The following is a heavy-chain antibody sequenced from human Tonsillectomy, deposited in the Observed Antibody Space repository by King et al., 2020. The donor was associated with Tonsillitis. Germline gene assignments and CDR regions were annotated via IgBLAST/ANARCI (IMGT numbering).Heavy chain of an antibody. Sequence: QLQESGPRLVKPSETLSLTCTVSGGSISSTNYCWGWIRQPPGKGLEWTGSICYSGSTYYNQSLKSRVSISEDTSKNQFSLKLSSVTAADTAVYYCARALGAGIWFDPWGQGTLVTVSS. D-gene: IGHD3-10*01. V-gene: IGHV4-39*07. CDR2: ICYSGST. J-gene: IGHJ5*02. CDR1: GGSISSTNYC. CDR3: ARALGAGIWFDP.